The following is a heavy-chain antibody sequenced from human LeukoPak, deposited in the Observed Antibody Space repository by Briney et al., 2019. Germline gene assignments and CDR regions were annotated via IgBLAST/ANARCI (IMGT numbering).Heavy chain of an antibody. D-gene: IGHD2-15*01. V-gene: IGHV3-21*01. CDR1: GFTFSSYS. CDR3: ARIYCSGGSCYSGQLFYFDY. CDR2: ISSSSSYI. J-gene: IGHJ4*02. Sequence: GGSLRLSCAASGFTFSSYSTNWVRQAPGKGLEWVSSISSSSSYIYYADSVKGRFTISRDNAKNSLYLQMNSLRAEDTAVYYCARIYCSGGSCYSGQLFYFDYWGQGTLVTVSS.